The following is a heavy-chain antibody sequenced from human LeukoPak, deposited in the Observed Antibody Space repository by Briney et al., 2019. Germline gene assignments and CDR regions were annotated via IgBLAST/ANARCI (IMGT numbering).Heavy chain of an antibody. J-gene: IGHJ4*02. CDR2: INSDGSST. V-gene: IGHV3-74*01. D-gene: IGHD5-24*01. CDR3: ARRGQMATIAD. Sequence: AGGSLRLSCAASGFAFSSYWMHWVRQAPGKGLGWVSRINSDGSSTSYADSVKGRFTISRDNAKNTLYLQMNSLRAEDTAVYYCARRGQMATIADWGQGTLVTVSS. CDR1: GFAFSSYW.